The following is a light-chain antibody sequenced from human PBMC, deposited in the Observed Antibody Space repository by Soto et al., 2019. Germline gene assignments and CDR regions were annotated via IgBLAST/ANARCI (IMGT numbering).Light chain of an antibody. CDR3: QQYDNWPWT. J-gene: IGKJ1*01. V-gene: IGKV3-15*01. Sequence: EIVMTQSTATLSVSPGGRATLSCRASQSNSDTLAWYQQKPGQAPRLLIYGASRRATGFPARFSGSGSGTDFTLTISSLQSEDFAVYYGQQYDNWPWTFGQGTKVEI. CDR1: QSNSDT. CDR2: GAS.